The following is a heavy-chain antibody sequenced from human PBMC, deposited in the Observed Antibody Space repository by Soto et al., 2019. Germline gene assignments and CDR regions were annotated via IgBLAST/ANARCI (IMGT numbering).Heavy chain of an antibody. V-gene: IGHV3-7*01. D-gene: IGHD4-17*01. CDR1: GCSFSSYW. J-gene: IGHJ3*02. CDR3: ARDNGDYGDAFDI. Sequence: PGGSLKLSCASSGCSFSSYWMSWVRQAPGKGLEWVANIKQDGSEKYYVDSVKGRFTISRDNAKNSLYLQMNSLRAEDMAVYYCARDNGDYGDAFDIWGQGTMVTVSS. CDR2: IKQDGSEK.